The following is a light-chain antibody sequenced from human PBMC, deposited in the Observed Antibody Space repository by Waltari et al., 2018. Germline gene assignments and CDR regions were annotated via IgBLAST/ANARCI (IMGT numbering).Light chain of an antibody. CDR3: QQSSS. J-gene: IGKJ1*01. V-gene: IGKV1-39*01. CDR1: QSISSY. Sequence: DIQMTQSPSSLPASVGDRVTITCRASQSISSYLNWYQQKPGKAPKLLIYAASSLQSGVPSRFSGSGSGTDFTVTISSRQPEDFATYYCQQSSSFGQGTKVEIK. CDR2: AAS.